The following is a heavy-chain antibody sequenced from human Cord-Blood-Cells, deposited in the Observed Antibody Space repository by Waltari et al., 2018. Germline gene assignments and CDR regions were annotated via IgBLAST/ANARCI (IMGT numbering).Heavy chain of an antibody. J-gene: IGHJ4*02. CDR2: IRGSGGST. Sequence: EVQLVESGGGLVQPGGSLRLSCAASGFTFSSSTMCWVRQAPGKGLEGVSAIRGSGGSTYYADSVKGRFTISRDNSKNTLYLQMNSLRAEDTAVYYCAKDRFSWKGDFQDYWGQGTLVTVSS. V-gene: IGHV3-23*04. D-gene: IGHD2-21*01. CDR3: AKDRFSWKGDFQDY. CDR1: GFTFSSST.